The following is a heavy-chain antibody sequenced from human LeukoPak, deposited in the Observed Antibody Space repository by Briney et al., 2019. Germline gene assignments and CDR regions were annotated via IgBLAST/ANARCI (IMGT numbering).Heavy chain of an antibody. J-gene: IGHJ4*02. V-gene: IGHV3-64*01. CDR1: GFTFSSYA. D-gene: IGHD6-19*01. CDR2: ISSNGGST. Sequence: GGSLRLSCAASGFTFSSYAMHWVRQAPGKGLEYVSAISSNGGSTYYANSVKGRFTISRDNSKNTLYLQMGSLRAEDMAVYYCARVWSSGWYYDGWGQGTLVTVSS. CDR3: ARVWSSGWYYDG.